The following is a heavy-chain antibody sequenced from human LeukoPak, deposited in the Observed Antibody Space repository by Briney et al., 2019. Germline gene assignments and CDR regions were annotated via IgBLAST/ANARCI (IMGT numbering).Heavy chain of an antibody. CDR3: ARAQGGKIQLWDYYFDY. J-gene: IGHJ4*02. Sequence: GGSLRLSCAASGFTVSDNYISWVRQAPGKGLEWVALIYSAGTTHADSVRGRFTISRDKSKNMLYLQMNSLRAEDTAVYFCARAQGGKIQLWDYYFDYWGQGTLVTVSS. CDR1: GFTVSDNY. D-gene: IGHD5-18*01. CDR2: IYSAGTT. V-gene: IGHV3-66*01.